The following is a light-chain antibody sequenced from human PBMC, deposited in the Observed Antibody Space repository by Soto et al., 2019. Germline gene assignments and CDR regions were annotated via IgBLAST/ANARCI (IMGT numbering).Light chain of an antibody. V-gene: IGKV3-11*01. CDR2: GSS. J-gene: IGKJ1*01. CDR1: QSVGSN. Sequence: EILLTQSPATLPVSPGDRATLTCRASQSVGSNLALFQQKPGQAPRLLIYGSSTRSTGVPARFSGSGSGADFTLTISSLEPEDFAVYYCQQRSNWPPTFGQGTKVDIK. CDR3: QQRSNWPPT.